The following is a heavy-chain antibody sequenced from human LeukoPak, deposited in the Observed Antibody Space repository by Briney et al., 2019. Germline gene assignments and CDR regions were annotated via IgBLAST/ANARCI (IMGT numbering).Heavy chain of an antibody. V-gene: IGHV1-69*04. J-gene: IGHJ6*02. CDR2: IIPILGIA. CDR3: ARVPCSSTSCYIADYYGMDV. CDR1: GGTFSSYA. D-gene: IGHD2-2*02. Sequence: SVKVSCKASGGTFSSYAISWVRQAPGQGLEWMGRIIPILGIANYAQKFQGRVTITADKSTSTAYMELSSLRSEDTAVYYCARVPCSSTSCYIADYYGMDVWGQGTTVTVPS.